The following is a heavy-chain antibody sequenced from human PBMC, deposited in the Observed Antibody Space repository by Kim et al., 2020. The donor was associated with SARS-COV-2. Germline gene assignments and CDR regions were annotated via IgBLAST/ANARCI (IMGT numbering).Heavy chain of an antibody. V-gene: IGHV3-23*01. Sequence: GGSLRLSCAASGFTFSSYAMTWVRQAPGKGLEWVSALTGSGLTTYYADSVKGRFTISRDNSKNTLYLQMNSLRAEDTAIYYCAKLAAERIFGGGFDYWGQGILVTVSS. CDR3: AKLAAERIFGGGFDY. J-gene: IGHJ4*02. CDR2: LTGSGLTT. D-gene: IGHD3-3*01. CDR1: GFTFSSYA.